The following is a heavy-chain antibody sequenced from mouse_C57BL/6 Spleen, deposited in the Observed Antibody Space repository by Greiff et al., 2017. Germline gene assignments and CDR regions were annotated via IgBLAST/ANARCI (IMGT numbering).Heavy chain of an antibody. CDR1: GFSLTSYG. CDR3: AISDGYYEGALCDY. J-gene: IGHJ2*01. D-gene: IGHD2-3*01. Sequence: QVQLKESGPGLVQPSQSLSITCTVSGFSLTSYGVHWVRQSPGKGLEWLGVIWSGGSTDYNAAFISRKIISKDNSKSQVFFKMNSLQADDPAIYYCAISDGYYEGALCDYWGQGTTLTVSS. V-gene: IGHV2-2*01. CDR2: IWSGGST.